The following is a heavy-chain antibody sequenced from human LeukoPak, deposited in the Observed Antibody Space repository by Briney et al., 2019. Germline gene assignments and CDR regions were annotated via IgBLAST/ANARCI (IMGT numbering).Heavy chain of an antibody. D-gene: IGHD2-21*02. CDR3: ARDMPPHCGGDCFHNFDY. V-gene: IGHV1-3*01. CDR2: INAGNGNT. J-gene: IGHJ4*02. Sequence: GASVKVSCKASGYTFTSYAMHWVRQAPGQRLEWMGWINAGNGNTKYSQKFQGRVTITRDTSASIAYMELSSLRSEDTAVYYCARDMPPHCGGDCFHNFDYWGQGTLVTVSS. CDR1: GYTFTSYA.